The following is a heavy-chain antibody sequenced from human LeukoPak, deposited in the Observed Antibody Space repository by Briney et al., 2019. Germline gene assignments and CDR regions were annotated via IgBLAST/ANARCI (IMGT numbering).Heavy chain of an antibody. CDR2: ISGSGGSA. D-gene: IGHD4-11*01. J-gene: IGHJ4*02. V-gene: IGHV3-23*01. CDR3: AKDSIYSNKVYYFDY. Sequence: PGGPLRLSCAASGFTFSSYAMSWVRQAPGKGLEWVSAISGSGGSAYYADSVKGRFTISRDNSKNTLYLQMNSLRAEDTAVYYCAKDSIYSNKVYYFDYWGQGTLVTVSS. CDR1: GFTFSSYA.